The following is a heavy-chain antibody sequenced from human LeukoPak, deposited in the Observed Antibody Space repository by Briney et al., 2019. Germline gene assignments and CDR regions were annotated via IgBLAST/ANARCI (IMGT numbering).Heavy chain of an antibody. CDR2: IIPIFGTA. J-gene: IGHJ6*03. V-gene: IGHV1-69*06. D-gene: IGHD3-22*01. CDR3: AGYYYDSSGYLNYYYYMDV. Sequence: GASVKVSCKASGGTFSSYAISWVRQAPGQGLEWMGGIIPIFGTANYAQKFQGRVTITADKSTSTAYMELSSLRSEDTAAYYCAGYYYDSSGYLNYYYYMDVWGKGTTVTVSS. CDR1: GGTFSSYA.